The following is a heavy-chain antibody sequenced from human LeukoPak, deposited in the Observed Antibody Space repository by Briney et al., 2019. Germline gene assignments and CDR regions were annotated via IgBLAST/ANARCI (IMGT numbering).Heavy chain of an antibody. CDR2: IYHSGST. D-gene: IGHD5-18*01. V-gene: IGHV4-38-2*02. J-gene: IGHJ4*02. Sequence: SETLSLTCTVSGYSISSGYYWGWIRQPPGKGLEWIGRIYHSGSTYYNPSLKSRVTISVDTSKNQFSLKLSSVTAADTAVYYCARDPGQLWLRVGEYFDYWGQGTLVTVSS. CDR3: ARDPGQLWLRVGEYFDY. CDR1: GYSISSGYY.